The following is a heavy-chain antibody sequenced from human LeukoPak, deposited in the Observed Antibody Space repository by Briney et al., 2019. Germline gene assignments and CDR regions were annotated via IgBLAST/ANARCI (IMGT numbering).Heavy chain of an antibody. CDR2: MNPNSGNT. V-gene: IGHV1-8*01. CDR1: GYTFTSYD. CDR3: ARGQYCSGGSCYPRWFDP. J-gene: IGHJ5*02. D-gene: IGHD2-15*01. Sequence: ASVMVSCKASGYTFTSYDINWVRQATGQGLEWMGWMNPNSGNTGYAQKFQGRVTMTRNTSISTAYMELSSLRSEDTAVYYYARGQYCSGGSCYPRWFDPWGQGTLVTASS.